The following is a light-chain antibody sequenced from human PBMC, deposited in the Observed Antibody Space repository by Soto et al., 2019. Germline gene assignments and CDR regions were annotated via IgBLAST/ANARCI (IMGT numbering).Light chain of an antibody. V-gene: IGKV3-11*01. Sequence: EIVLTQSPGTLSLSPGERATLSCRASQSVSSYLAWYQQKPGQAPRLLIYDASNRATGIPARFSGSGSETDITLTISSLEPEDFAVYYCQQRSNWPLTFGGGTKVDIK. CDR2: DAS. CDR1: QSVSSY. J-gene: IGKJ4*01. CDR3: QQRSNWPLT.